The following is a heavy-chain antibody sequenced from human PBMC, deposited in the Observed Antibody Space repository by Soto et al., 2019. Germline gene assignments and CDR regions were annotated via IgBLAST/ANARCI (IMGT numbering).Heavy chain of an antibody. CDR3: ARDQINDY. CDR1: GVTFSSYG. J-gene: IGHJ4*02. CDR2: IWYDGSNK. V-gene: IGHV3-33*01. Sequence: QVQLVESGGGVGQPGRSVRLSCAASGVTFSSYGMHWVRQAPGKGLGWVAGIWYDGSNKYYADSVKGRFTISRDNSKNTLYLQMNSLSAEDTAVYYCARDQINDYWGQGTLVHGSS.